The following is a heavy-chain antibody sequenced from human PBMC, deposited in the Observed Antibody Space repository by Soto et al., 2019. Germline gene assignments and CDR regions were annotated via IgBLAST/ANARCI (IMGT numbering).Heavy chain of an antibody. Sequence: QVRLVQSVAEVGQPGASVKVSCKASGHTSRNNGISWVRQAPGQGLEWMGFINANTGATNYAREFRGRLTLATDTVTRTVAMELRSLRSADTAVYYFGRNEAQWARRFLDFWGQGTRVSAPS. D-gene: IGHD1-26*01. CDR1: GHTSRNNG. CDR3: GRNEAQWARRFLDF. J-gene: IGHJ4*02. V-gene: IGHV1-18*01. CDR2: INANTGAT.